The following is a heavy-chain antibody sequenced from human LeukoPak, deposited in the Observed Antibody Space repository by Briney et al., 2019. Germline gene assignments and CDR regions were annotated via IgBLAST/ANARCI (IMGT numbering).Heavy chain of an antibody. J-gene: IGHJ4*02. CDR2: IYYSGST. CDR1: GGSISSGDYY. CDR3: ARGDCGGDCYSFDY. V-gene: IGHV4-30-4*01. D-gene: IGHD2-21*02. Sequence: SETLSLTCTVSGGSISSGDYYWSWIRQPPGKGLEWIGYIYYSGSTYYNPSLKSRVTISVDTSKNQFSLKLSSVPAADTAVYYCARGDCGGDCYSFDYWGQGTLVTVSS.